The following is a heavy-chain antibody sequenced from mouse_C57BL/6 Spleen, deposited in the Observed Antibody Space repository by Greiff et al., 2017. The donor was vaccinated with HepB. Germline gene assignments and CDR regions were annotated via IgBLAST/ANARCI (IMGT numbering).Heavy chain of an antibody. J-gene: IGHJ3*01. CDR3: ARPDDYYGSSLLFAY. CDR1: GFTFSDYG. D-gene: IGHD1-1*01. CDR2: ISSGSSTI. V-gene: IGHV5-17*01. Sequence: EVQRVESGGGLVKPGGSLKLSCAASGFTFSDYGMHWVRQAPEKGLEWVAYISSGSSTIYYADTVKGRFTISRDNAKNTLFLQMTSLRSEDTAMYYCARPDDYYGSSLLFAYWGQGTLVTVSA.